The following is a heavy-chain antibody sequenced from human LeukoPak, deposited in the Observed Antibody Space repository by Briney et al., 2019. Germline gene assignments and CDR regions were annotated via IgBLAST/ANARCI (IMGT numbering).Heavy chain of an antibody. CDR2: MSGSGDRT. CDR1: GFTFSTYG. J-gene: IGHJ4*02. Sequence: GGSLRLSCAASGFTFSTYGMSWVRQAPGKGLEWVSAMSGSGDRTYYADSVKGRFTISRDNSKNTLYLQMNSLRAEDTAVYYCAREVGYSGYDFFDYWGQGTLVTVSS. CDR3: AREVGYSGYDFFDY. V-gene: IGHV3-23*01. D-gene: IGHD5-12*01.